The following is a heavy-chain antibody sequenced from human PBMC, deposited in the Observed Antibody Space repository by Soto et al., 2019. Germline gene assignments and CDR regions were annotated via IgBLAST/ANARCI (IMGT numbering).Heavy chain of an antibody. CDR2: MNANSGNT. D-gene: IGHD4-17*01. CDR1: GYTFTSYD. J-gene: IGHJ5*02. CDR3: ARGVKYGEYSSWFDP. Sequence: QVQLVQSGAEVKKPGAAVKVSCKAYGYTFTSYDINWVRKATGRVLEYLGWMNANSGNTGYEQKFQGRVTMTRNTSISTAYMELSSLRFEDTAVYYCARGVKYGEYSSWFDPWGQGTLVTVSS. V-gene: IGHV1-8*01.